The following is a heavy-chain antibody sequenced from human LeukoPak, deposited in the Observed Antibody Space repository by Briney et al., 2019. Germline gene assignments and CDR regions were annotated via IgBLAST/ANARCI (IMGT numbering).Heavy chain of an antibody. D-gene: IGHD2-15*01. J-gene: IGHJ3*02. CDR1: GFTFSSYA. CDR2: ISGSGGST. CDR3: AREPGGWYAFDI. V-gene: IGHV3-23*01. Sequence: GGSLRLSCAASGFTFSSYAMSWVRQAPGKGLEWVSAISGSGGSTYYADSVKGRFTISRDNSKNTLYLQMSSLRAEDTAVYYCAREPGGWYAFDIWGQGTMVTVSS.